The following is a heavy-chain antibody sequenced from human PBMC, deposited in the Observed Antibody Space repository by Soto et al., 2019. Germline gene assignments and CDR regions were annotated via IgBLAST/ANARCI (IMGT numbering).Heavy chain of an antibody. J-gene: IGHJ1*01. CDR1: GLTFSSYT. CDR3: ARSRILED. V-gene: IGHV3-48*02. CDR2: IRSSGTNI. D-gene: IGHD1-1*01. Sequence: EVQLVESGGGSVQPGGSVRLSCAASGLTFSSYTMNWVRQAPGKGLEWVSIIRSSGTNIYYADSVKGRFTISRDNAKNALYLQMNSLRDEDTAVYYCARSRILEDWGKGTLVTVSA.